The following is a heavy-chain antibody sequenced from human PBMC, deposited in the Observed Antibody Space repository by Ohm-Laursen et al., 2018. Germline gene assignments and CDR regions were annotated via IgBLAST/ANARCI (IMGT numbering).Heavy chain of an antibody. J-gene: IGHJ2*01. Sequence: TQTLTLTCTFSGFSLSTRGVGVGWIRQPPGKALEWLALIYWDDDKCYSPSLKSRLTITKDTSKNQVVLTMTNMDPVDTATYYCARRDCSRTTCYDWYFDLWGRGTLVTVSS. CDR1: GFSLSTRGVG. D-gene: IGHD2-2*01. V-gene: IGHV2-5*02. CDR2: IYWDDDK. CDR3: ARRDCSRTTCYDWYFDL.